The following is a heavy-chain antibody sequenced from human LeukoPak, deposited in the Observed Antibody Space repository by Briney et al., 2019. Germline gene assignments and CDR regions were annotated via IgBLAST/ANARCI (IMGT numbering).Heavy chain of an antibody. CDR3: ARASVDTAMVIGYYFDY. CDR1: GFTFSSYA. Sequence: GGSLRLSCAASGFTFSSYAMSWVRQAPGKGLEWVSAISGSGGSTYYADSVKGRFTISRDNAKNSLYLQMNSLRAEDTAVYYCARASVDTAMVIGYYFDYWGQGTLVTVSS. J-gene: IGHJ4*02. CDR2: ISGSGGST. D-gene: IGHD5-18*01. V-gene: IGHV3-23*01.